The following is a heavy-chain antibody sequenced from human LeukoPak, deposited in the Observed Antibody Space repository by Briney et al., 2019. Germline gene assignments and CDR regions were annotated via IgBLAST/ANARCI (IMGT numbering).Heavy chain of an antibody. D-gene: IGHD2-2*01. J-gene: IGHJ5*02. V-gene: IGHV1-3*01. CDR2: IDAGNGKT. Sequence: GASVKVSCKASQYTFTDYAVHWVRQAPGQRLEWMGWIDAGNGKTKYSQSFQGRVTIIRDTSASTAYMELSSLRSEDTAVYYCARDQDIVVVPAAPHNWFDPWGQGTLVTVSS. CDR3: ARDQDIVVVPAAPHNWFDP. CDR1: QYTFTDYA.